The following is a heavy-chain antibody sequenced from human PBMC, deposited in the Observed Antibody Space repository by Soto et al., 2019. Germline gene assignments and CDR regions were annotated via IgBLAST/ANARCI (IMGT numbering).Heavy chain of an antibody. CDR1: GFTFGDYA. J-gene: IGHJ4*02. CDR3: TRRYGSGSYLFDY. D-gene: IGHD3-10*01. V-gene: IGHV3-49*03. CDR2: IRSKAYGGTT. Sequence: GGSLRLSCTASGFTFGDYAMSWFRQAPGKGLEWVGFIRSKAYGGTTEYAASVKGRFTISRDDSKSIAYLQMNSLKTEDTAVYYCTRRYGSGSYLFDYWGQGTLVTVSS.